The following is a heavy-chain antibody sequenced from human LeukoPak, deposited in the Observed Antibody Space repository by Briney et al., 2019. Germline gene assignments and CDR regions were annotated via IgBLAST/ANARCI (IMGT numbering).Heavy chain of an antibody. D-gene: IGHD3-9*01. J-gene: IGHJ4*02. V-gene: IGHV1-18*01. CDR3: ARDHGSDILTGYPYYFDY. CDR1: GYTFTSYG. CDR2: ISAYNGNT. Sequence: ASVKVSCKASGYTFTSYGISWVRQAPGQGLERMGWISAYNGNTNYAQKLQGRVTMTTDTSTSTAYMELRSLRSDDTAVYYCARDHGSDILTGYPYYFDYWGQGTLVTVSS.